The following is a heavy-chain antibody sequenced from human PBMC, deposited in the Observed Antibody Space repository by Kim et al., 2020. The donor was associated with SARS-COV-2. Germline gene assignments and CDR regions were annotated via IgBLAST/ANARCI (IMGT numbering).Heavy chain of an antibody. CDR2: IYYSGST. CDR3: ARHTMSPLWGGYAPFDY. D-gene: IGHD3-3*01. V-gene: IGHV4-39*01. CDR1: GGSISSSSYY. J-gene: IGHJ4*02. Sequence: SETLSLTCTVSGGSISSSSYYWGWIRQPPGKGLEWIGSIYYSGSTYYNPSLKSRVTISVDTSKNQFSLKLSSVTAADTAVYYCARHTMSPLWGGYAPFDYWGQGTLVTVSS.